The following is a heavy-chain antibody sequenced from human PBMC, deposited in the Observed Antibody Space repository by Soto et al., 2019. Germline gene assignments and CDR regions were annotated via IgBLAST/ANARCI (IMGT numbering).Heavy chain of an antibody. CDR3: ATRAFCSSSSCYHYYMYV. V-gene: IGHV5-51*03. CDR2: IYPGDSDT. Sequence: EVQLVQSGAEVKKPGESLKISCKGSGYSFTTYWIGWVRQMPGKGLEWMGIIYPGDSDTRYSPSFQGQVTISADNSITTAYLQWRSLKASDTAMYYCATRAFCSSSSCYHYYMYVRGKGTTVTVSS. CDR1: GYSFTTYW. J-gene: IGHJ6*03. D-gene: IGHD2-2*01.